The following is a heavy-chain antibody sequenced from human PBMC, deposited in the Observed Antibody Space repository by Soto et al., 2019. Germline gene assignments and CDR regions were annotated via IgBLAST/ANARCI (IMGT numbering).Heavy chain of an antibody. CDR1: GFTFSNYA. CDR2: ISYDGSIQ. V-gene: IGHV3-30*04. J-gene: IGHJ4*02. Sequence: PGGSLRLSGAASGFTFSNYAKHWVRQTPGKGLEWVAAISYDGSIQYYADSVKGRFTISRDNSKNTLNLQMNSLRDEDTAVYYCARDLGFGDSSGWLGGYWGQGTLVTVSS. CDR3: ARDLGFGDSSGWLGGY. D-gene: IGHD6-19*01.